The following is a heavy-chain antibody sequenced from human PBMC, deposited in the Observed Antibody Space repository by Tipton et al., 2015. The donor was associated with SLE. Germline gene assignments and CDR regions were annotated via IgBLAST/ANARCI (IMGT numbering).Heavy chain of an antibody. CDR2: IYYSGSA. D-gene: IGHD6-19*01. CDR1: GDSISSGGYF. Sequence: TLSLTCTVSGDSISSGGYFWSWIRQHPGKGLEWIGYIYYSGSAYYNPSLKSRVTISVDRSRNQFSLKLSSVTAADTAVYYCASEILRDYGSAWGPDYWGQGTLVTVSS. CDR3: ASEILRDYGSAWGPDY. V-gene: IGHV4-31*03. J-gene: IGHJ4*02.